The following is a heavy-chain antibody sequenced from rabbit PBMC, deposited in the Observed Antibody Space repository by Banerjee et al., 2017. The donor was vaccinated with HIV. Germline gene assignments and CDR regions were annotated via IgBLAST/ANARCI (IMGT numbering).Heavy chain of an antibody. J-gene: IGHJ4*01. CDR3: ARDSLSWLGWDL. CDR2: IDGGSSGTT. Sequence: QSLEESGGDLVKPGASLTLTCTASGFSFSSSYWICWVRQAPGKGLEWIACIDGGSSGTTYYASWAKGRFTISKTSSTTVTLQMTSLTAADTATYFCARDSLSWLGWDLWGPGTLVTVS. V-gene: IGHV1S40*01. CDR1: GFSFSSSYW. D-gene: IGHD4-1*01.